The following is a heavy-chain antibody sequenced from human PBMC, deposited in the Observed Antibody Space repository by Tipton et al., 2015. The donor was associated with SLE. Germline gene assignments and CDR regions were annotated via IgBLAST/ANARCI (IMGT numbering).Heavy chain of an antibody. CDR1: GFTFNTYA. V-gene: IGHV3-23*01. Sequence: SLRLSCAASGFTFNTYAMTWVRQAPGRGLEWVSIISAGGGTTYYTDSVTGRFTISRDTSRNTLYLQMNSLRAEDTAVYFCAKDILRWAFDFWGQGTMVTVSS. CDR3: AKDILRWAFDF. D-gene: IGHD4-23*01. CDR2: ISAGGGTT. J-gene: IGHJ3*01.